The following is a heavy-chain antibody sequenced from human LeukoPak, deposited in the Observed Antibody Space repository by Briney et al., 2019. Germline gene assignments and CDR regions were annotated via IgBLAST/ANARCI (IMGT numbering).Heavy chain of an antibody. D-gene: IGHD5-24*01. CDR3: AKSGYNRFDY. Sequence: GGSLRLSCAASGFTFDDYGMSWVRQAPGKGLEWVSAISGSGGSTYYADSVKGRFTISRDNSKNTLYLQMNSLIAEDTAVYYCAKSGYNRFDYWGQGTRVTVSS. V-gene: IGHV3-23*01. CDR2: ISGSGGST. J-gene: IGHJ4*02. CDR1: GFTFDDYG.